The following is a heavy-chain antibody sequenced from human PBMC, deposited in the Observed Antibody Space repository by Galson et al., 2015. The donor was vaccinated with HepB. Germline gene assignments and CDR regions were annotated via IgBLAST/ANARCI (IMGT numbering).Heavy chain of an antibody. D-gene: IGHD2-21*02. J-gene: IGHJ3*02. V-gene: IGHV4-39*01. Sequence: ETLSLTCTVSGGSISSSSYYWGWIRQPPGKGLEWIGSIYYSGSTYYNPSLKSRVTISVDTSKNQFSLKLSSATAADTAVYYCARRDFVVVTATDAFDIWGQGTMVTVSS. CDR1: GGSISSSSYY. CDR3: ARRDFVVVTATDAFDI. CDR2: IYYSGST.